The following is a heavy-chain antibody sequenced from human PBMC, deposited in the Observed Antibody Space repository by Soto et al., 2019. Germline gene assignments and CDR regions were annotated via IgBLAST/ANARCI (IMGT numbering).Heavy chain of an antibody. Sequence: SVKVSLNASGGTFSSYAISWVRQAPGQGLEWMGGIIPIFGRPNYAQKFQGRVTITADEYTRKAYMELSRLKSDDTAVYYCARLFDYETSGYYYAYWGQGTQVTVSS. CDR2: IIPIFGRP. V-gene: IGHV1-69*13. D-gene: IGHD3-22*01. CDR3: ARLFDYETSGYYYAY. J-gene: IGHJ4*02. CDR1: GGTFSSYA.